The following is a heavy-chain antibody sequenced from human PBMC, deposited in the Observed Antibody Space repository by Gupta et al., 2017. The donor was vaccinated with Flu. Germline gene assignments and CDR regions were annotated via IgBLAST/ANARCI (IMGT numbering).Heavy chain of an antibody. CDR2: VSGSGGST. CDR3: ARTYCSTTSCYPYYFDY. D-gene: IGHD2-2*01. V-gene: IGHV3-23*01. Sequence: PGKGLEWVSLVSGSGGSTYYADSVKGRFTISRDNSKNTLYLQMNTLGAEDTAVYFCARTYCSTTSCYPYYFDYWGQGSLVTVSS. J-gene: IGHJ4*02.